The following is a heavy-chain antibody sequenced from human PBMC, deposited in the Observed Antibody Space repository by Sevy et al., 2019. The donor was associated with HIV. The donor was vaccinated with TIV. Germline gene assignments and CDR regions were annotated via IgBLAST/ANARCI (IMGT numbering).Heavy chain of an antibody. CDR3: ASADYGDYSGEFDY. V-gene: IGHV3-30-3*01. D-gene: IGHD4-17*01. Sequence: GGSLRLSCAASGITFSSHAMHWVRQAPGKGLEWVTIISYDGSNKYYEDSVKGRFTTSRNNSKDTLYLQMNSLRAEDTAVYYCASADYGDYSGEFDYWGQGTLVNVSS. CDR1: GITFSSHA. CDR2: ISYDGSNK. J-gene: IGHJ4*02.